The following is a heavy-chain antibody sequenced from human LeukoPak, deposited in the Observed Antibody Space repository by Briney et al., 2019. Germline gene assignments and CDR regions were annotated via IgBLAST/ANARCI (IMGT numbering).Heavy chain of an antibody. D-gene: IGHD2-2*01. V-gene: IGHV4-59*01. CDR2: IYYSGSS. CDR1: GGSISSYC. Sequence: PSETLSLTCTVSGGSISSYCWSWIRQPPGQGLEWIGYIYYSGSSNYNPSPKSRGTIAVATSKNKFSLQLSSVTDADTAVYYCGRGDTMPLYYFGHWGQGTLVTVSS. CDR3: GRGDTMPLYYFGH. J-gene: IGHJ4*02.